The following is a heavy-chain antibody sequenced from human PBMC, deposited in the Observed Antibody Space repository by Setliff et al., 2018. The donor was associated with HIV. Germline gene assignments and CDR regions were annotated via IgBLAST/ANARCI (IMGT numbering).Heavy chain of an antibody. CDR2: IYPSDSDT. CDR3: ARRTRRRGSSYGNIDY. CDR1: GYSFTSYW. J-gene: IGHJ4*02. Sequence: GESLKISCKGSGYSFTSYWIGWVRQMPGKGLEWMGIIYPSDSDTRYSPSFQGQVTISADKSISTAYLQWRSLQASDTAVYYCARRTRRRGSSYGNIDYWGQGTLVTVSS. D-gene: IGHD5-18*01. V-gene: IGHV5-51*01.